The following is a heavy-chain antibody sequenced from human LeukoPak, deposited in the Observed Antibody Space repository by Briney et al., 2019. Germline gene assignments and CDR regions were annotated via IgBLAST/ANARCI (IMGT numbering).Heavy chain of an antibody. CDR3: ARPYYDYVWGSYRREHNWFDP. J-gene: IGHJ5*02. CDR2: INAGNGNT. Sequence: ASVKVSCKASGYTFTSYAVHWVRQAPGQRLEWMGWINAGNGNTKYSQKFQGRVTITRDTSASTAYMELSSLRSEDTAVYYCARPYYDYVWGSYRREHNWFDPWGQGTLVTVSS. D-gene: IGHD3-16*02. CDR1: GYTFTSYA. V-gene: IGHV1-3*01.